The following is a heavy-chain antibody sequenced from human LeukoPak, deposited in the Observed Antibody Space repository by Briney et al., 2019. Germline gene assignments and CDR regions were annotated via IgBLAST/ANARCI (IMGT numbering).Heavy chain of an antibody. D-gene: IGHD1-26*01. CDR1: GYTLTELP. Sequence: ASVKVSCKVSGYTLTELPMSWVRQTPGRGLEWMGGFDPADRLTIYAQKFQDRVTMTEDTSTNTAYMELSSLRSEDTAVYFCARDREKRRWELLVDWGQGTLVTVSS. CDR2: FDPADRLT. V-gene: IGHV1-24*01. CDR3: ARDREKRRWELLVD. J-gene: IGHJ4*02.